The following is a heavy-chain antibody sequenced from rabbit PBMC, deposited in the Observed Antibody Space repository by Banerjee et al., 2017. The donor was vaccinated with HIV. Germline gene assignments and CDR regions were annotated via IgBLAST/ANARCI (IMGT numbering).Heavy chain of an antibody. D-gene: IGHD1-1*01. CDR1: GFTLSSSDY. J-gene: IGHJ4*01. CDR3: ARKSSTGYSPFNL. Sequence: QEQLVESGGGLVQPEGSLTLTCKASGFTLSSSDYMCWVRQAPGKGLEWIGCIVAGSSGTTYYASWAKGRFTISKTSSTTVTLQMTSLTAADTATYFCARKSSTGYSPFNLWGPGTLVTVS. CDR2: IVAGSSGTT. V-gene: IGHV1S45*01.